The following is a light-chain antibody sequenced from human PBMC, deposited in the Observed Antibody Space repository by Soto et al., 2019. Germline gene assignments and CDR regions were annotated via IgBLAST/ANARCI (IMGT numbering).Light chain of an antibody. CDR2: DAS. V-gene: IGKV3-15*01. CDR3: KQFGDWPLT. J-gene: IGKJ4*01. CDR1: QRINVK. Sequence: EIVMTQSPATLSVSPGERVTLSCRASQRINVKLAWYQQKPGQAPRLLIYDASTRASGVPARFSGSGSGTEFTLTISSLQSEDLAVYHCKQFGDWPLTFGGGTKVEI.